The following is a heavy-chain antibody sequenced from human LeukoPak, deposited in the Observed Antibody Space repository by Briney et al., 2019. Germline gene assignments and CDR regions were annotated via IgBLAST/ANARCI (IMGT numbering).Heavy chain of an antibody. CDR3: ARGGGYYGSGSFRWWFDP. CDR1: GYTFTGYY. D-gene: IGHD3-10*01. Sequence: ASVKVSCKASGYTFTGYYMHWVRQAPGQGLEWMGWISAYNGNTNYAQKLQGRVTMTTDTSTSTAYMELRSLRSDDTAVYYCARGGGYYGSGSFRWWFDPWGQGTLVTVSS. J-gene: IGHJ5*02. V-gene: IGHV1-18*04. CDR2: ISAYNGNT.